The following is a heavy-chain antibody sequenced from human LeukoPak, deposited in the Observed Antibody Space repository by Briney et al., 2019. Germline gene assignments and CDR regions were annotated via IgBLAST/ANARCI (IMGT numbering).Heavy chain of an antibody. J-gene: IGHJ4*02. V-gene: IGHV4-38-2*02. CDR1: GYSISSGYY. Sequence: TTSETLSLTCTVSGYSISSGYYWGWIRQPPGKGLEWIGSIYHSGSTYYNPSLKSRVTISVDTSKNQFSLKLSSVTAADTAVYYCARIGSSWYVFDYWGQGTLVTVSS. CDR3: ARIGSSWYVFDY. CDR2: IYHSGST. D-gene: IGHD6-13*01.